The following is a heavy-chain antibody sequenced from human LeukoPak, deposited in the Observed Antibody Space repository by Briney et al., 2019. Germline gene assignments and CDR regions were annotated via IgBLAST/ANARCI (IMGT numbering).Heavy chain of an antibody. V-gene: IGHV4-39*01. CDR3: ARLYYDSSGHYYFDY. Sequence: SETLSLTCTVSGGSISSSSYYWGWIRQPPGKGLEWIGSIYYSGSTYYNPSLKSRVTISVDTPKNRFSLKLSSVTAADTAVYYCARLYYDSSGHYYFDYWGQGTLVTVSS. J-gene: IGHJ4*02. D-gene: IGHD3-22*01. CDR1: GGSISSSSYY. CDR2: IYYSGST.